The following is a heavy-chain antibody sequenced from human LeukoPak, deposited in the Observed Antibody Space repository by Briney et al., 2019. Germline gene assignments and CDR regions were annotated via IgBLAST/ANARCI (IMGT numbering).Heavy chain of an antibody. CDR1: GYTFTSYG. CDR2: ISAYNGNT. Sequence: ASVKVSCKASGYTFTSYGISWVRQAPGQGLEWMGWISAYNGNTNYAQKLQGRVTMTTDTSTSTAYMELSSLRSEDTAVYYCARSPLAVTTPYYFDYWGQGTLVTVSS. CDR3: ARSPLAVTTPYYFDY. V-gene: IGHV1-18*01. D-gene: IGHD4-17*01. J-gene: IGHJ4*02.